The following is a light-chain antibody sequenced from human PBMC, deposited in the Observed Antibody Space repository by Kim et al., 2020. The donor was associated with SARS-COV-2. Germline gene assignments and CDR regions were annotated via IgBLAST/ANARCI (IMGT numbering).Light chain of an antibody. CDR3: QQYSSLWT. CDR1: QSISSS. V-gene: IGKV1-5*03. CDR2: KAS. J-gene: IGKJ1*01. Sequence: SASIGDGVTITCRASQSISSSLAWYQQKPGKAPQLLIYKASSLESGVPSRFSGSGSGTEFTLTINSLQPDDFATYYCQQYSSLWTFGQGTKVDIK.